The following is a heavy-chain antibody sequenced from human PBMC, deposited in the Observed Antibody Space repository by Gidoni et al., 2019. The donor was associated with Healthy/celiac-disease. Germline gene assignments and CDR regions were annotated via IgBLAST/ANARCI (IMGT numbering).Heavy chain of an antibody. CDR1: GVTSSSDS. V-gene: IGHV3-48*01. CDR3: ARDDVVVVVAATTFDY. CDR2: FSSSSSTI. J-gene: IGHJ4*02. Sequence: EVQLVESGGGLVQPGGSLRLSCAASGVTSSSDSMNWVRQAPGKGLEWVSSFSSSSSTISYAASVKGRFTISRDNAKNSLYLQMNSLRAEDTAVYYCARDDVVVVVAATTFDYWGQGTLVTVSS. D-gene: IGHD2-15*01.